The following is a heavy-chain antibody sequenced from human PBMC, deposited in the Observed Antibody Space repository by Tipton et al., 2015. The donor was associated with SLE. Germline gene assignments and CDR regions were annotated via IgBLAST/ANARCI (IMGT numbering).Heavy chain of an antibody. Sequence: SLRLSCTASGFSFSNAWMSWVRQAAGKGPEWVGRIKSKTAGGTTDYAAPVKGRFSISRDDSKDTLYLQMDSLKTEDTAVYYCTTGRTLWGQGTLVSVSS. V-gene: IGHV3-15*01. CDR1: GFSFSNAW. D-gene: IGHD3/OR15-3a*01. CDR3: TTGRTL. J-gene: IGHJ3*01. CDR2: IKSKTAGGTT.